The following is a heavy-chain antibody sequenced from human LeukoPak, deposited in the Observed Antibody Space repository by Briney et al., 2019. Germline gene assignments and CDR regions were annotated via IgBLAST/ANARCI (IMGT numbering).Heavy chain of an antibody. CDR1: GGSISSYY. V-gene: IGHV4-59*01. J-gene: IGHJ1*01. CDR3: ARLHCGGDCYSWCFQH. Sequence: SETLSLTCTVSGGSISSYYWSWIRQPPGKGLEWIGYIYYGGSTNYNPSLKSRVTISVDTSKNQFSLKLSSVTAADTAVYYCARLHCGGDCYSWCFQHWGQGTPVTVSS. D-gene: IGHD2-21*02. CDR2: IYYGGST.